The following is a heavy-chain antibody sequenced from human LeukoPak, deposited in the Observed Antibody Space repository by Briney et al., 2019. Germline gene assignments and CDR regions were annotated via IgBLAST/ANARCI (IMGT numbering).Heavy chain of an antibody. Sequence: KPSETLSLICTVAGGSISSYYWSWIRQPPGKGLESIGYISYSESTNYNPSLKSRVTISGDTSKKQCSVKLSSVTAADTAVYYCARGYKRTTVTTCHFDYWGQGTLVTVSS. V-gene: IGHV4-59*01. CDR2: ISYSEST. CDR3: ARGYKRTTVTTCHFDY. D-gene: IGHD4-17*01. CDR1: GGSISSYY. J-gene: IGHJ4*02.